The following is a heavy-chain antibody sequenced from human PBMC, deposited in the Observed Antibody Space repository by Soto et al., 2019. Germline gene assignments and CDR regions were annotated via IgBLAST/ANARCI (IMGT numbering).Heavy chain of an antibody. D-gene: IGHD4-17*01. CDR1: GGSVSSGSYY. V-gene: IGHV4-61*01. CDR3: ARALAPYGDYGPDY. Sequence: QVQLQESGPGLVKPSETLSLTCTVSGGSVSSGSYYWSWIRQPPGKGLEWIGYIYYSGSTNYNPSRKSRVTISVDTSKNQFSLKLSSVTAADTAVYYCARALAPYGDYGPDYWGQGTLVTVSS. J-gene: IGHJ4*02. CDR2: IYYSGST.